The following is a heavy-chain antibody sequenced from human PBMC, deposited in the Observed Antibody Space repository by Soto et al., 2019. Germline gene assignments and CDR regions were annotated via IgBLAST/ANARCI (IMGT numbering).Heavy chain of an antibody. V-gene: IGHV3-64D*08. J-gene: IGHJ4*02. Sequence: GGSLRLSCSASGFTFSSYAMHWVRQAPGKGLEYVSAISSNGGSTYYADSVKGRFTISRDNSKNTLYLQMSSLRAEDTAVYYCVKAYIAAAGWIFDYWGQGTLVTVSS. CDR3: VKAYIAAAGWIFDY. CDR1: GFTFSSYA. D-gene: IGHD6-13*01. CDR2: ISSNGGST.